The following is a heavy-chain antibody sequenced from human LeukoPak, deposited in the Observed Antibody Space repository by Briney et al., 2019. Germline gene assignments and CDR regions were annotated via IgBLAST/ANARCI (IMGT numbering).Heavy chain of an antibody. CDR3: AREDTGTSSSVYYYGMDV. V-gene: IGHV1-69*13. D-gene: IGHD4-11*01. Sequence: GASVKVPCKASGGTFSSYAISWVRQAPGQGLEWMGGIIPIFGTANYAQKFQGRVTITADESTSTAYMELSSLRSEDTAVYYCAREDTGTSSSVYYYGMDVWGQGTTVTVSS. CDR1: GGTFSSYA. J-gene: IGHJ6*02. CDR2: IIPIFGTA.